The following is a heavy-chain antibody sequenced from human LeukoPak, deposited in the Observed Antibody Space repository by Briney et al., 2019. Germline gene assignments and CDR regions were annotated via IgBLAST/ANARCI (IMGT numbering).Heavy chain of an antibody. CDR2: TYDSGST. V-gene: IGHV4-59*01. CDR3: ATCRDEFGDYGFTS. Sequence: SETLSLTCTVSGGSIRSYYWSWIRQPPGRGLEWIGYTYDSGSTKVNPSLKSRVTISVDTSKNLFSLKFSSETAADTAVYYCATCRDEFGDYGFTSWGQGTLVTVSS. J-gene: IGHJ5*02. CDR1: GGSIRSYY. D-gene: IGHD4-17*01.